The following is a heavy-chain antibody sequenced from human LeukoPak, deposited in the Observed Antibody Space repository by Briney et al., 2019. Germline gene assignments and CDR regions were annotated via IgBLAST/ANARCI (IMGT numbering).Heavy chain of an antibody. CDR1: GGSISSYY. Sequence: SETLSLTYTVSGGSISSYYWSWIRQPRGGGREWMGYIYYSGSTNYNPSLKSRVTISVDTSKNQFSLKLSSVTAADTAVYYCARETSQKGAHYMDAWGKGTTVTISS. J-gene: IGHJ6*03. CDR2: IYYSGST. CDR3: ARETSQKGAHYMDA. V-gene: IGHV4-59*01. D-gene: IGHD3-16*01.